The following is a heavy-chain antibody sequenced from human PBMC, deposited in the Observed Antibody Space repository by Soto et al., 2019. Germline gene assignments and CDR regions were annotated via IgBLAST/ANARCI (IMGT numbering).Heavy chain of an antibody. CDR1: GGSISRYY. CDR2: IYYSGST. CDR3: ARVVVAATTWFDP. Sequence: SETLSLTCTVSGGSISRYYWSWIRQPPGKGLEWIGYIYYSGSTNYNPSLKSRVTISVDTSKNQFSLKLSSVTAADTAVYYCARVVVAATTWFDPWGQGTTVTVSS. V-gene: IGHV4-59*01. J-gene: IGHJ5*01. D-gene: IGHD2-15*01.